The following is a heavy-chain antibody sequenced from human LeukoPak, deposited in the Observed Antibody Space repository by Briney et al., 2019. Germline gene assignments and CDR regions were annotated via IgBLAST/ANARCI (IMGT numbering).Heavy chain of an antibody. CDR1: DDSIRSSAYY. D-gene: IGHD3-10*01. V-gene: IGHV4-39*01. Sequence: SETLSLTCAVSDDSIRSSAYYWGWIRQPPGKGLEWIGSIYYSGSTYYNPSLKSRVTISIDTSKSQFSLKLSSVTAADTAVYYCASEPYGSGSFLGAFDIWGQGTMVTVSS. CDR2: IYYSGST. CDR3: ASEPYGSGSFLGAFDI. J-gene: IGHJ3*02.